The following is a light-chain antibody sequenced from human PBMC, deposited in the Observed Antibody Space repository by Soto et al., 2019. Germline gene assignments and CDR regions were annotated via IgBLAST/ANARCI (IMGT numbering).Light chain of an antibody. CDR2: WAS. J-gene: IGKJ1*01. CDR3: QHYNSYSEA. V-gene: IGKV4-1*01. CDR1: QSVLYSANNKNY. Sequence: DIVMTQSPDSLAVSLGERATINCKSSQSVLYSANNKNYLAWYQQKSGQPPKLLIYWASTRENGVPDRFSGSGSGTEFTLTISSLQPDDFATYYCQHYNSYSEAFGQGTK.